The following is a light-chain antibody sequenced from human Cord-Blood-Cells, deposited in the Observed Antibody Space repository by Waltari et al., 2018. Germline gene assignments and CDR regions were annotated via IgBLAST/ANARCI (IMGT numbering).Light chain of an antibody. J-gene: IGKJ1*01. CDR2: KVS. CDR1: QSLVYSDGNTY. V-gene: IGKV2-30*01. Sequence: DVVMTQSPHSLPVTLGQPASISCRSSQSLVYSDGNTYLNWFQQRPDQSPRRLIYKVSNRDSGVPDRFSGSGSGTDFTLKISRVEAEDVGVYYCMQGTHWPQTFGQGTKVEIK. CDR3: MQGTHWPQT.